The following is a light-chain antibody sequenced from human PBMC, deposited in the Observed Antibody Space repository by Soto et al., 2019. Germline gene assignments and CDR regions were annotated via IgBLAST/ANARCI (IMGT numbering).Light chain of an antibody. J-gene: IGKJ1*01. CDR2: AAS. Sequence: AIRMTQSPSSLSASTGDRVTITCRASQGISSYLAWYQQEPGKAPKLLIYAASTLQSGVPSRFSGSGSGTDFTLTISCLQSEDFATYYCQQYYSYPPTFGQGTKVDI. CDR1: QGISSY. CDR3: QQYYSYPPT. V-gene: IGKV1-8*01.